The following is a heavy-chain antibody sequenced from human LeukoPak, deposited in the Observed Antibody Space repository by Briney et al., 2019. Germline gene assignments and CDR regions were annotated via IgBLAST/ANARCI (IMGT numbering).Heavy chain of an antibody. D-gene: IGHD3-22*01. CDR2: IIPLLGIA. CDR1: GGTFSSYV. V-gene: IGHV1-69*04. Sequence: SVKVSCKASGGTFSSYVISWVRQAPGQGLEWMGRIIPLLGIANYAQKFQGRVTITADKSTSTAYMELSSLRSEDTAAYYCAREVTDYDSRRLVAVGDAFDIWGQGTMVTVSS. J-gene: IGHJ3*02. CDR3: AREVTDYDSRRLVAVGDAFDI.